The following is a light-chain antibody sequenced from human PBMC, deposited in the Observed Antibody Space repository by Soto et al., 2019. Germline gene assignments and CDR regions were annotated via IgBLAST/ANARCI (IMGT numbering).Light chain of an antibody. CDR3: RSYAGSTLGV. CDR2: EVS. J-gene: IGLJ3*02. CDR1: SSDVGGYNY. Sequence: QSALTQPPSASGSPGQSVTISCTGTSSDVGGYNYVSWYQQHPGKAPKLMIYEVSKRPSGVPDRFSGSKSGNTASLTVSGLQAEDEADYYCRSYAGSTLGVFGGGTKVTVL. V-gene: IGLV2-8*01.